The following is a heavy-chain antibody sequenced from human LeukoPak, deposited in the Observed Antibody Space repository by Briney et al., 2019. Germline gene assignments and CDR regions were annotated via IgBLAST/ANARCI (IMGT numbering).Heavy chain of an antibody. V-gene: IGHV1-2*02. J-gene: IGHJ6*03. Sequence: GASVKVSCKASGYTFTGYYMHWGRQAPGQGLELMGWINPNSGGTNYAQKFQGRVTMTRDTSISTAYMELSRLRSDDTAVYYCARTQYYYYYMDVWGKGTTVTVSS. CDR3: ARTQYYYYYMDV. CDR1: GYTFTGYY. CDR2: INPNSGGT.